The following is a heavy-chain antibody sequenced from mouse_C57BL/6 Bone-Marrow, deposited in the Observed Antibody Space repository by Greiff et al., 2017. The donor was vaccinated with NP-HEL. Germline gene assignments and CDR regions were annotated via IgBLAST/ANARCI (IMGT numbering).Heavy chain of an antibody. CDR1: GYTFTSYW. D-gene: IGHD1-1*01. CDR2: IDPSDSYT. CDR3: ANLFITTVVVPYFDV. V-gene: IGHV1-50*01. Sequence: VQLQQPGAELVKPGASVKLSCKASGYTFTSYWMQWVKQRPGQGLEWIGEIDPSDSYTNYNQKFKGKATLTVDTSSSTAYMQLSSLTSEDSAVYYCANLFITTVVVPYFDVWGTGTTVTVSS. J-gene: IGHJ1*03.